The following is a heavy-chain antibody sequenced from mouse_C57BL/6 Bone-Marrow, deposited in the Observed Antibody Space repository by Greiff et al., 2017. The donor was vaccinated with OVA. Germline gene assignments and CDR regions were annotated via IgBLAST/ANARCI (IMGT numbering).Heavy chain of an antibody. Sequence: VQLQQSGPELVKPGASVKISCKASGYAFSSSWMNWVKQRPGKGLEWIGRIYPGDGDTNYNGKFKGKATLTADKSSSTAYMQLSSLTSEDSAVYFCARWGGITTVVVDYWGQGTTLTVSS. J-gene: IGHJ2*01. CDR3: ARWGGITTVVVDY. CDR2: IYPGDGDT. V-gene: IGHV1-82*01. D-gene: IGHD1-1*01. CDR1: GYAFSSSW.